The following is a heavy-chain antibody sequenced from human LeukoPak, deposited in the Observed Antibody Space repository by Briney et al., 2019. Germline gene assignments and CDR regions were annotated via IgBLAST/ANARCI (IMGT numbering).Heavy chain of an antibody. Sequence: ASVKVSCKASGYTFTGDYMHWVRQAPGQGLEWMGWINPNSGGTNYAQKFQGRVTMTRDTSISRAYMELSRLSSDDAAVYYCARGYFDYWGQGTLVTVSS. CDR3: ARGYFDY. CDR1: GYTFTGDY. J-gene: IGHJ4*02. CDR2: INPNSGGT. V-gene: IGHV1-2*02.